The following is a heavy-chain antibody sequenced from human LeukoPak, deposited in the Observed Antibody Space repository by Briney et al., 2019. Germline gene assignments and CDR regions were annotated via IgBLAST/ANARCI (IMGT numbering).Heavy chain of an antibody. CDR1: GYTFTGYY. Sequence: GASVKVSCKASGYTFTGYYMHWVRQAPGQGLEWMGWINPNSGGTNYAQKFQGRVTMTTDTSTSTAYMELRSLRSDDTAVYYCARDVGYSSSSLGIPLDYWGQGTLVTVSS. D-gene: IGHD6-6*01. CDR3: ARDVGYSSSSLGIPLDY. CDR2: INPNSGGT. J-gene: IGHJ4*02. V-gene: IGHV1-2*02.